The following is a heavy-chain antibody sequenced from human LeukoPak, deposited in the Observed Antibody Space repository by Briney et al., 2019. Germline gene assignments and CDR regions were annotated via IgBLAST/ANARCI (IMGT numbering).Heavy chain of an antibody. V-gene: IGHV3-30*03. J-gene: IGHJ4*02. CDR2: ISYDGSNK. CDR3: ARDLNGYYDSSGYYFSGYFGY. Sequence: GGSLRLSCAASGFTFSSYGMHWVRQAPGKGLEWVAVISYDGSNKYYADSVKGRFTISRDNSKSSLYLQMNSLRAEDTAVYYCARDLNGYYDSSGYYFSGYFGYWGQGTLVTVSS. CDR1: GFTFSSYG. D-gene: IGHD3-22*01.